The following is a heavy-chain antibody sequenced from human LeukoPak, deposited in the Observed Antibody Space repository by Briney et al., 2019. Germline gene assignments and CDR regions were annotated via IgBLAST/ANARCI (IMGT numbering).Heavy chain of an antibody. D-gene: IGHD2-15*01. CDR3: ARDATDDCSGGSCYSDWFDP. Sequence: SVKVSCKASGGTFSSYAISWVRQAPGQGLEWMGGIIPIFGTANYAQKFQGRVTITADESTSTAYMELSSLRSEDTAVYYCARDATDDCSGGSCYSDWFDPWGQGTLVTVSS. CDR2: IIPIFGTA. J-gene: IGHJ5*02. V-gene: IGHV1-69*13. CDR1: GGTFSSYA.